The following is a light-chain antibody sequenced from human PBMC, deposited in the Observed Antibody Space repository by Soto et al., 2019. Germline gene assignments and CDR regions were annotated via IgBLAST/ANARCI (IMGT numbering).Light chain of an antibody. CDR1: QDISNY. CDR3: QQYDNLPPYT. Sequence: DLQMTQSPSSLSASVGDRVTITCQASQDISNYLNWYQQKPGKAPKLLIYHASNLETGVPSRFSGSGSGTDFTFTISSLQPEDIATYYCQQYDNLPPYTFGQGTKLEIK. CDR2: HAS. J-gene: IGKJ2*01. V-gene: IGKV1-33*01.